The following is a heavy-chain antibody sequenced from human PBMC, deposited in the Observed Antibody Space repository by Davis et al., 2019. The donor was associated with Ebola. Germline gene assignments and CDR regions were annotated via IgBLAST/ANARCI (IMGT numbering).Heavy chain of an antibody. CDR1: GYSFTSYW. CDR3: ASSSQSGSNYYYYYGMDV. D-gene: IGHD5-12*01. CDR2: IYPGDSDT. V-gene: IGHV5-51*01. J-gene: IGHJ6*02. Sequence: GESLKISCKGSGYSFTSYWIGWVRQMPGKGLEWMGIIYPGDSDTRYSPSFQGQVTISADKSISTAYLQWSSLKASDTAMYYCASSSQSGSNYYYYYGMDVWGQGTTVTVSS.